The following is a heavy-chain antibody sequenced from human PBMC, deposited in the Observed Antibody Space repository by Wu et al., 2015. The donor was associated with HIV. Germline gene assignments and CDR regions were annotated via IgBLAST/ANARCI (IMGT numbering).Heavy chain of an antibody. Sequence: QVQLVQSGAEVKKPGASVRISCKASGYTFTGYFMHWVRQAPGQELEWMGWINPNSGGTNYAQKFQGRVTMTSDTSINTAYMELSRLRSADTAVYYCARPYYYDNPGAFDIWGQGTMVTISS. CDR3: ARPYYYDNPGAFDI. CDR2: INPNSGGT. CDR1: GYTFTGYF. D-gene: IGHD3-22*01. J-gene: IGHJ3*02. V-gene: IGHV1-2*02.